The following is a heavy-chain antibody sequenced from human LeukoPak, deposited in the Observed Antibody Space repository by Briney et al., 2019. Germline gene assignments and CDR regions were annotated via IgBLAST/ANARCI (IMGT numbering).Heavy chain of an antibody. V-gene: IGHV3-7*04. CDR3: ARDALSL. D-gene: IGHD3-16*02. CDR1: GFTFSDYW. Sequence: GGSLRLSCVASGFTFSDYWMSWVRQAPGKGPDWAATIKEDGSEKYYVDSVKGRFTISRDNTKNSLHLQMNSLRAEDTAVYYCARDALSLWGQGTMVTVSS. CDR2: IKEDGSEK. J-gene: IGHJ3*01.